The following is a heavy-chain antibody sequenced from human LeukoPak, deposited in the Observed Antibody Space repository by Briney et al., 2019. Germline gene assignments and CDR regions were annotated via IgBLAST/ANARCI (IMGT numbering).Heavy chain of an antibody. V-gene: IGHV3-30-3*01. CDR1: GFTFSSYA. CDR3: ARPIEMATTLGAFDI. D-gene: IGHD5-24*01. Sequence: GSLRLSCAASGFTFSSYAMHWVRQAPGKGLEWVAVISYDGSNKYYADSVKGRFTISRDNSKNTLYLQMNSLRAEDTAVYYCARPIEMATTLGAFDIWGQGTMVTVSS. CDR2: ISYDGSNK. J-gene: IGHJ3*02.